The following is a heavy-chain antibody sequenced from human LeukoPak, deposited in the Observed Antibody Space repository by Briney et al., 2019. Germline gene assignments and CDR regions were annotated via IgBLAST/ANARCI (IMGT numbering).Heavy chain of an antibody. Sequence: SVKVSCKASGGTFSSYAISWVRQAPGQGLEWMGGIIPIFGTANYAQKFQGRVTITADKSTSTAYMELRSLRSDDTAVYYCARDLPKAAAGDYWGQGTLVTVSS. V-gene: IGHV1-69*06. D-gene: IGHD6-13*01. J-gene: IGHJ4*02. CDR1: GGTFSSYA. CDR3: ARDLPKAAAGDY. CDR2: IIPIFGTA.